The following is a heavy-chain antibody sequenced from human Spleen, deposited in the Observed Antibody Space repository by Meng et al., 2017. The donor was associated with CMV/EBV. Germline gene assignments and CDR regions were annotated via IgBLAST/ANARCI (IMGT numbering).Heavy chain of an antibody. CDR3: ARAYYYDSRGYSHYFDF. V-gene: IGHV6-1*01. Sequence: NTRAAWTWIRQSPSRGLEWLGRTYYRSKWNDDYAASVKGRITISPDTSRNRFSLELNSVTPEDTAVYFCARAYYYDSRGYSHYFDFWGRGTLVTVSS. CDR1: NTRAA. CDR2: TYYRSKWND. J-gene: IGHJ4*02. D-gene: IGHD3-22*01.